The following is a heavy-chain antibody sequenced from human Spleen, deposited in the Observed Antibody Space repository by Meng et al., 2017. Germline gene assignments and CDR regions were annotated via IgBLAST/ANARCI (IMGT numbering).Heavy chain of an antibody. CDR1: GYTFTHYA. CDR3: ARLTYYYDSSGYYTEDDY. D-gene: IGHD3-22*01. J-gene: IGHJ4*02. V-gene: IGHV1-2*06. Sequence: QVQLVQSGSELKKPGVSVKVSCKASGYTFTHYAINWLRQAPGQGLEWMGRINPNSGGTNYAQKFQGRVTMTRDTSISTAYMELSRLRSDDTAVYYCARLTYYYDSSGYYTEDDYWGQGTLVTVSS. CDR2: INPNSGGT.